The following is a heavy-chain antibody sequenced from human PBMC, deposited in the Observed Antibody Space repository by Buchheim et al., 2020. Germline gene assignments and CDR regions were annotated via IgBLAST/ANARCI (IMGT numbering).Heavy chain of an antibody. J-gene: IGHJ4*02. V-gene: IGHV3-30-3*02. CDR3: AKPTVTESTRYFDS. D-gene: IGHD4-17*01. Sequence: QVQLVESGGGVVQPGTSLRLSCAASGFTFSAYSMHWVRQAPGKGLEWVAVISNDGYDIYYAVSVKGRFSISRENSHNTLFLQMNSLRVDDTALYYCAKPTVTESTRYFDSWGQGTL. CDR2: ISNDGYDI. CDR1: GFTFSAYS.